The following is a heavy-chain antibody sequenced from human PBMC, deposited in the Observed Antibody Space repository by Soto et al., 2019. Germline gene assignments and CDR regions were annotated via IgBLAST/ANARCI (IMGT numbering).Heavy chain of an antibody. V-gene: IGHV1-3*01. CDR3: AVTYSSGSYYYYGMDV. J-gene: IGHJ6*02. CDR1: GYTFTSYA. D-gene: IGHD6-19*01. CDR2: INAGNGNT. Sequence: WASVKVSCKASGYTFTSYAMHWVRQAPGQRLEWMGWINAGNGNTKYSQKFQGRVTITRDTSASTAYMELSSLRSEDTAVYYCAVTYSSGSYYYYGMDVWGQGTTVTVSS.